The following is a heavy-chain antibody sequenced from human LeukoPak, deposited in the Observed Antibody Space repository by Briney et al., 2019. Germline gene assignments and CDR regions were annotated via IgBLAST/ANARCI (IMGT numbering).Heavy chain of an antibody. Sequence: GGSLSLSCAASGFTFSCYWMSWVRPAPGKGLEWVATIKQDGSEKYYVDSVKGRFTISRDKDKNSLYLQMNSLRAEDTAVYYCARSSMITFGGVIVKAFDIWGQGTMVTVSS. V-gene: IGHV3-7*03. D-gene: IGHD3-16*02. CDR2: IKQDGSEK. J-gene: IGHJ3*02. CDR3: ARSSMITFGGVIVKAFDI. CDR1: GFTFSCYW.